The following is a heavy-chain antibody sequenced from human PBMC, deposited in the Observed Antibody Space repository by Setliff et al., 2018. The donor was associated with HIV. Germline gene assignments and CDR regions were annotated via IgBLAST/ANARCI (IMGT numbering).Heavy chain of an antibody. Sequence: ASVQVSCQASGYSFARYGLSWVRQAPGQGLEWMGWISGFNGNTKYAQSFQDRVAMTTGTATSTAYMEMRSLRSDDTAVYFCARVPYRSAWFSGGHDAFDIWGQGTMVTVSS. J-gene: IGHJ3*02. CDR2: ISGFNGNT. V-gene: IGHV1-18*01. CDR3: ARVPYRSAWFSGGHDAFDI. D-gene: IGHD6-19*01. CDR1: GYSFARYG.